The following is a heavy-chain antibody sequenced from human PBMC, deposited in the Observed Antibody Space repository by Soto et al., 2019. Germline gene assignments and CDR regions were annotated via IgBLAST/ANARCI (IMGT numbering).Heavy chain of an antibody. CDR2: IRATGGQT. D-gene: IGHD2-21*01. Sequence: EVQLLESGGAMVQPGGSLRLSCAASGFTFRNFVMSWVSQAPGKGLEWVSAIRATGGQTFYADSVKGRFTISRDNSKKMLYLQINSLRDEDTALYFCAQDRGWGVVSPSHDYWGQGTLVTVSS. CDR1: GFTFRNFV. V-gene: IGHV3-23*01. CDR3: AQDRGWGVVSPSHDY. J-gene: IGHJ4*02.